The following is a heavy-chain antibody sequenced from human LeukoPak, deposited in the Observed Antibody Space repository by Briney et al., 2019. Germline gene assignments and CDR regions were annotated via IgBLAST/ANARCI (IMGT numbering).Heavy chain of an antibody. CDR1: GGTFSSYA. J-gene: IGHJ4*02. Sequence: GASVKVSCKASGGTFSSYAISWVRQAPGQGLEWMGRIIPILGIANYAQKFQGRVTITADKSTSTAYMELSSLRSEDTAVYHCAREAFSRNRGSGDYFDYWGQGTLVTVSS. CDR3: AREAFSRNRGSGDYFDY. CDR2: IIPILGIA. V-gene: IGHV1-69*04. D-gene: IGHD1-14*01.